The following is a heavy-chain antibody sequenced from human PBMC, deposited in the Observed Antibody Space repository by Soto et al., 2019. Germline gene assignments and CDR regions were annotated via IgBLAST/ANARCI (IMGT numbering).Heavy chain of an antibody. V-gene: IGHV4-34*01. D-gene: IGHD3-22*01. CDR2: INHSGST. CDR1: GGSFSGYY. Sequence: SETLSLTCAVYGGSFSGYYWSWIRQPPGKGLEWIGEINHSGSTNYNPSLKSRVTISVDTSKNQFSLKLSSVTAADTAVYYCARGQPVRWLLTHFDYWGQGTLVTVSS. J-gene: IGHJ4*02. CDR3: ARGQPVRWLLTHFDY.